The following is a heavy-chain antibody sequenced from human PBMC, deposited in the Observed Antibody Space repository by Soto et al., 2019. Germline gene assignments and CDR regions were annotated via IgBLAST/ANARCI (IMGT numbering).Heavy chain of an antibody. CDR1: GFSLSNAGLG. V-gene: IGHV2-26*04. Sequence: QVTVKESGPVLVKPTETLTLTCTVSGFSLSNAGLGVSWIRQPPGKALEWLAHIFSNDEKSYSTSLKSRLTIAKDTSKRQVVLTMTNMDPVDTATYYCASTYSTSWYWFDPWGQGTLVTVPS. D-gene: IGHD6-13*01. CDR3: ASTYSTSWYWFDP. CDR2: IFSNDEK. J-gene: IGHJ5*02.